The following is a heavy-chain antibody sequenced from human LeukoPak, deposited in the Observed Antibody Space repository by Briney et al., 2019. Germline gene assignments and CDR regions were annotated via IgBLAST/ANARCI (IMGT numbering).Heavy chain of an antibody. J-gene: IGHJ4*02. CDR2: IYYGGST. V-gene: IGHV4-30-4*01. CDR3: ARELRYCSGSSCQSGDY. Sequence: SETLSLTCTVSGGSISSGDYYWSWIRQPPGKGLEWIGYIYYGGSTYYNPSLKSRVTMSVDTSKNQFSLKLTSVTAADTAVYYCARELRYCSGSSCQSGDYWGQGTLVTVSS. CDR1: GGSISSGDYY. D-gene: IGHD2-15*01.